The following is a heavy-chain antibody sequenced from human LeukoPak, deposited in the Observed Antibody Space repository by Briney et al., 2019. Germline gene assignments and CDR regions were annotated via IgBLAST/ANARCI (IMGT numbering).Heavy chain of an antibody. J-gene: IGHJ4*02. V-gene: IGHV3-20*03. CDR3: ARRGDGGRSFDY. D-gene: IGHD4-23*01. Sequence: DSVKGRFTISRDNAKNSLYLQMSILRAEDTAVYYCARRGDGGRSFDYWGQGTLVTVSS.